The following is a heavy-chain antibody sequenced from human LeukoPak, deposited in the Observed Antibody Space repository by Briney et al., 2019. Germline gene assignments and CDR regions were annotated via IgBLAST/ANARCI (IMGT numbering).Heavy chain of an antibody. V-gene: IGHV3-30*01. CDR2: LSFVGRNK. D-gene: IGHD3-10*01. Sequence: GGSLRLSCAASGFTFSSYAMPWVRKAPGKGLEGGAVLSFVGRNKYSADSAKGRFTISRDNSKNTLYLQMNSLGAEDTAVYYCAREARTRNVLLWFGESILYYWGQGTLVTVSS. CDR1: GFTFSSYA. J-gene: IGHJ4*02. CDR3: AREARTRNVLLWFGESILYY.